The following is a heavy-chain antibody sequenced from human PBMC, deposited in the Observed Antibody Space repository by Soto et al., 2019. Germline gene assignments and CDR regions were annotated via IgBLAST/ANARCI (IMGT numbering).Heavy chain of an antibody. D-gene: IGHD2-21*02. CDR1: GVFFSGYY. Sequence: SETLSLTCAVYGVFFSGYYWSWIRPPPGKGLEWIGEINHSGSTNYNPSLKSRVTISVDTSKNQFSLKLSSVTAADTAVYYCARRVIVVVTAENWFDPWGQGTLVNVSS. CDR2: INHSGST. CDR3: ARRVIVVVTAENWFDP. V-gene: IGHV4-34*01. J-gene: IGHJ5*02.